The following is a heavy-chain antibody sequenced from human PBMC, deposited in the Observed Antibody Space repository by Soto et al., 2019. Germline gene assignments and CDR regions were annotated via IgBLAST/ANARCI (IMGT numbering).Heavy chain of an antibody. CDR1: GYTFTSYY. CDR2: INPSGVST. CDR3: ASRDPRNYYYYYGMDV. J-gene: IGHJ6*02. Sequence: ASVKVSCKASGYTFTSYYRHWERQAPGQGLEWMGIINPSGVSTSYAQKFQGRVTMTRDTSTSTVYMELSSLRSEDTAVYYCASRDPRNYYYYYGMDVWGQGTTVPSSS. V-gene: IGHV1-46*01.